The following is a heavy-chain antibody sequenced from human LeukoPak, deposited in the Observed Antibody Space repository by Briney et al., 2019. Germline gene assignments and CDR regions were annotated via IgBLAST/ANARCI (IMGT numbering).Heavy chain of an antibody. Sequence: PGGSLRLSCAASGFTLSSYGMHWVRQAPGKGLEWVAVISYDGSNKYYADSVKGRFTISRDNSKNTLYLQMNSLRAEDTAVYYCAKDPAPWGQGTLVTVSS. J-gene: IGHJ4*02. CDR2: ISYDGSNK. CDR1: GFTLSSYG. V-gene: IGHV3-30*18. CDR3: AKDPAP.